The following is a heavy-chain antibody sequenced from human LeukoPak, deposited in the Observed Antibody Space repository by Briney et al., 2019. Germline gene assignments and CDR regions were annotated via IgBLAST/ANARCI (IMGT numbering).Heavy chain of an antibody. CDR2: ISGSSGST. Sequence: GGSLRLPCAASGFTFSSYAMSWVRQAPGKGLEWVSGISGSSGSTHYADSVKGRFTISRDNSKNTLYLQMNSLRAEDTAVYYCAKDQRGTVTTKYYFDYWGQGTLVTVSS. J-gene: IGHJ4*02. D-gene: IGHD4-11*01. CDR3: AKDQRGTVTTKYYFDY. CDR1: GFTFSSYA. V-gene: IGHV3-23*01.